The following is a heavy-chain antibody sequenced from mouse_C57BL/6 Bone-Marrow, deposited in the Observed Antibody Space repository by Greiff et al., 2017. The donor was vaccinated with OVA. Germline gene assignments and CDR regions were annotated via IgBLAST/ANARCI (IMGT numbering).Heavy chain of an antibody. D-gene: IGHD3-3*01. CDR1: GFTFSSYG. CDR3: ARDGAVYYFDY. J-gene: IGHJ2*01. CDR2: ISDGGSYT. Sequence: EVKVVESGGDLVKPGGSLKLSCAASGFTFSSYGMSWVRQTPDKRLEWVATISDGGSYTYYPDNVKGRFTISRDNAKNNLYLQMSHLKSEDTAMYYCARDGAVYYFDYWGQGTTLTVSS. V-gene: IGHV5-4*01.